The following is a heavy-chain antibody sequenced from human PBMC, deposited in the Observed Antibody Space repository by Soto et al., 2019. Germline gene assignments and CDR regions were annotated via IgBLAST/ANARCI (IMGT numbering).Heavy chain of an antibody. Sequence: SETLSLTCTVSGGSISSYYWSWIRQPPGKGLEWIGYIYYSGSTDYNPSLKSRVTISVDTSKNQLSLKLSSVTAADTAVYYCARRYGYYFDYWGQGTLVTVSS. V-gene: IGHV4-59*08. D-gene: IGHD4-17*01. CDR2: IYYSGST. CDR1: GGSISSYY. CDR3: ARRYGYYFDY. J-gene: IGHJ4*02.